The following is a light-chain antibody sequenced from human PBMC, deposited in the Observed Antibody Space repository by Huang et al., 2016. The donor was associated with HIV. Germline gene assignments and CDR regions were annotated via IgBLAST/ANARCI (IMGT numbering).Light chain of an antibody. J-gene: IGKJ1*01. V-gene: IGKV3-15*01. Sequence: EVLMTQSPDILSVSPGDRATFTCRACQNVGSNLAWYQQRPGPAPRLLLSAASTRATGVPARFSGGGAGTEFTLTISRLQSEDFATYYCQQYNTWPPWAFGQGTTVEI. CDR2: AAS. CDR1: QNVGSN. CDR3: QQYNTWPPWA.